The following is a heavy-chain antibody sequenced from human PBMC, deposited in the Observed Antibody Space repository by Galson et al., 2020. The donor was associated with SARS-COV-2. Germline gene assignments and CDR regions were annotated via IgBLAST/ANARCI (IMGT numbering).Heavy chain of an antibody. CDR1: GFIFSHYS. V-gene: IGHV3-21*01. CDR3: ASRISAIATLAVGAFDT. CDR2: MGGNHTYI. J-gene: IGHJ3*02. Sequence: GGSLRLSCAASGFIFSHYSMSWVRQAPGKGLEWVSSMGGNHTYIEYADSVKGRFTISRDNAKNSLYLQMSSLRDDDTAVYYCASRISAIATLAVGAFDTWGQGTVVTVSS. D-gene: IGHD6-13*01.